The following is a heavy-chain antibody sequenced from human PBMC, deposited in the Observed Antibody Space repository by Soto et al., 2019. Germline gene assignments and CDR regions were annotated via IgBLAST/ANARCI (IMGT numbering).Heavy chain of an antibody. CDR3: ASTIGYCSGGSCYLDYYYYGMDV. CDR1: GYSFTSYW. V-gene: IGHV5-10-1*01. CDR2: IDPSDSYT. Sequence: GESLKISCKGSGYSFTSYWISWVRQMPGKGLEWMGRIDPSDSYTNYSPSFQGHVTISADKSISTADLQWSSLKASDTAMYYCASTIGYCSGGSCYLDYYYYGMDVWGQGTTVTVSS. J-gene: IGHJ6*02. D-gene: IGHD2-15*01.